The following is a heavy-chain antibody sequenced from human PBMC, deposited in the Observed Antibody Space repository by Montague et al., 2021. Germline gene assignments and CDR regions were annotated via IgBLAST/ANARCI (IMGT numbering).Heavy chain of an antibody. D-gene: IGHD7-27*01. CDR3: ARRLGIRAPFDY. CDR2: TYDSGTT. CDR1: GGSISEFY. V-gene: IGHV4-59*08. Sequence: SETLSLTCTVTGGSISEFYWSWIRQSPEKGLEWIGYTYDSGTTNYNPSLKSRVTISADTPMNQFSLNLRSVTAADTAVYFCARRLGIRAPFDYWGQGTLVTVSS. J-gene: IGHJ4*02.